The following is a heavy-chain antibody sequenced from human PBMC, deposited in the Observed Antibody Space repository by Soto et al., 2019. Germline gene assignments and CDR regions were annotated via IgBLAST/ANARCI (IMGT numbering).Heavy chain of an antibody. J-gene: IGHJ4*02. V-gene: IGHV4-39*01. CDR1: GDSIRSSSYY. D-gene: IGHD3-22*01. CDR3: ARQSYDSSDYFDY. Sequence: QVQLQESGPGLVKPSETLSLTCTVSGDSIRSSSYYWGWIRQPPGKGLEWIGSIYYSGSTYYTPSLKSRVTLSVDTSRIHFSLKLISVTAADTAVYYCARQSYDSSDYFDYWGQGTLVTVSS. CDR2: IYYSGST.